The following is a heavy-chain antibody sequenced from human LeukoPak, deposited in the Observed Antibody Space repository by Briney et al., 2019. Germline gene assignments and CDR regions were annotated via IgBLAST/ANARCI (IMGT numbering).Heavy chain of an antibody. V-gene: IGHV3-33*05. Sequence: PGRSLKLSCAASGFTFSTYGMHWVRQAPGKGLECVAGITHDGSNKYYAVPEKGRFTISRDNSENTLYLHMDSLRVEDTAVYYCALGFCGSASCYTGYWGQGTLVTVSS. CDR3: ALGFCGSASCYTGY. CDR2: ITHDGSNK. D-gene: IGHD2-2*02. J-gene: IGHJ4*02. CDR1: GFTFSTYG.